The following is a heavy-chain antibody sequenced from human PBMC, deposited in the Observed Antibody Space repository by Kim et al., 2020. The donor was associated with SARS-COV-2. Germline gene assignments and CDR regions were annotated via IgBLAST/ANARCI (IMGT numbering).Heavy chain of an antibody. D-gene: IGHD3-16*02. V-gene: IGHV3-11*01. CDR3: ARDWEVVIGTGDTFDI. J-gene: IGHJ3*02. Sequence: GGSLRLSCAASGFTFSDYYMSWIRQAPGKGLEWVSYISSSGSTIYYADSVKGRFTISRDNAKNSLYLQMNSLRAEDTAVYYCARDWEVVIGTGDTFDIWGQGTMVTVSS. CDR1: GFTFSDYY. CDR2: ISSSGSTI.